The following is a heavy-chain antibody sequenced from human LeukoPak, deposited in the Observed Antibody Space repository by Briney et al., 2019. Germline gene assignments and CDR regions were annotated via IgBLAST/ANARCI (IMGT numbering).Heavy chain of an antibody. D-gene: IGHD3-10*01. Sequence: GGSLRLSCSASGFTFSRYAMHWVRQAPGKGLEYVSAISSNGGSTYYADSVKGRFTISRDNSKDTLYLQMSSLRAEDTAVYYCVKDGSGSYYTYYFDYWGQGTLVTVSS. CDR2: ISSNGGST. CDR3: VKDGSGSYYTYYFDY. V-gene: IGHV3-64D*06. CDR1: GFTFSRYA. J-gene: IGHJ4*02.